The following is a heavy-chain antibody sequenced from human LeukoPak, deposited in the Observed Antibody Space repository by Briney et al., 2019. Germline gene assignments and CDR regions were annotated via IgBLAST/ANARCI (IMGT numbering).Heavy chain of an antibody. CDR2: IYTSGST. Sequence: SETLSLTCTVSGGSISSYYWSWIRQPAGKGLEWIGRIYTSGSTNYNPSLKSRVTMSVDTSKNQFSLKLSSVTAADTAVYYCAVTYYDFWSGSGLSPHWGQGTLVTVSS. CDR3: AVTYYDFWSGSGLSPH. J-gene: IGHJ4*02. V-gene: IGHV4-4*07. CDR1: GGSISSYY. D-gene: IGHD3-3*01.